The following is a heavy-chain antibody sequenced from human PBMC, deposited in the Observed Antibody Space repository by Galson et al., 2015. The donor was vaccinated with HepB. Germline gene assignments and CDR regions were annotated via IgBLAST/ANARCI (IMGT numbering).Heavy chain of an antibody. CDR1: RFAFSDYS. D-gene: IGHD2-2*01. CDR3: ARGGRSTSYYWEF. Sequence: SMRLSCAASRFAFSDYSMTWVRHSPGKGLEWVATIKRDGSEKFYVDSVEGRFTISRDNARYSLYLQMDNVRGEDTAVYFCARGGRSTSYYWEFWGQGTLVTVSS. J-gene: IGHJ1*01. CDR2: IKRDGSEK. V-gene: IGHV3-7*01.